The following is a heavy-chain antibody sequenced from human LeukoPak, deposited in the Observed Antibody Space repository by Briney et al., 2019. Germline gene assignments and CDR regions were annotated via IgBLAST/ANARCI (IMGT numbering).Heavy chain of an antibody. J-gene: IGHJ6*03. D-gene: IGHD2-2*01. CDR2: VYYSGST. V-gene: IGHV4-39*07. Sequence: SETLSLTCTVSGGSISSSSYYWGWIRQPPGKGLEWIGSVYYSGSTYYNPSLKSRVTISVDTSKNQFSLKLSSVTAADTAVYYCARERPYQPYYMDVWGKGTTVTVSS. CDR3: ARERPYQPYYMDV. CDR1: GGSISSSSYY.